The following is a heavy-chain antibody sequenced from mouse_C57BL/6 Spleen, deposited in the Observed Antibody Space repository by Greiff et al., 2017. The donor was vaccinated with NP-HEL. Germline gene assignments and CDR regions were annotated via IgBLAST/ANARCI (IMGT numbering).Heavy chain of an antibody. CDR1: GFTFSDYG. J-gene: IGHJ4*01. V-gene: IGHV5-17*01. D-gene: IGHD2-5*01. Sequence: EVHLVESGGGLVKPGGSLKLSCAASGFTFSDYGMHWVRQAPEKGLEWVAYISSGSSTIYYVDTVKGRFTISRDNAKNTLFLQMTSLRSEDTAMYYCARGGYYSNLYYYAMDYWGQGTSVTVSS. CDR3: ARGGYYSNLYYYAMDY. CDR2: ISSGSSTI.